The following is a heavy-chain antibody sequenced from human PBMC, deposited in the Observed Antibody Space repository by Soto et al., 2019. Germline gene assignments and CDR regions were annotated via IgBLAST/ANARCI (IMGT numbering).Heavy chain of an antibody. Sequence: PGGSLRLSCLGYGFVFNDFPLHWVRQAPGKGLEWLAVISHDGEKKYYAGSVKGRFAISRDKSNDTVFLHLSSLTPDDTAVDFRARENSATHLDSWGQGTLVTVSS. CDR1: GFVFNDFP. CDR3: ARENSATHLDS. V-gene: IGHV3-30*09. D-gene: IGHD6-13*01. CDR2: ISHDGEKK. J-gene: IGHJ4*02.